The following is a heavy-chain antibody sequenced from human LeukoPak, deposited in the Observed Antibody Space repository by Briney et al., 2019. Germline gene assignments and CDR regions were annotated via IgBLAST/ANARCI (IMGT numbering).Heavy chain of an antibody. J-gene: IGHJ4*02. D-gene: IGHD2-2*01. CDR2: ISSTSSYI. CDR1: GFTFSSYS. V-gene: IGHV3-21*01. Sequence: GGSLRLSCAASGFTFSSYSMNWVRQAPGKGLEWVSSISSTSSYIFYADSVKGRFTISRDNAKNSLYLQMNSLRADDTAVYYCARESSTSLDYWGQGTLVTVSS. CDR3: ARESSTSLDY.